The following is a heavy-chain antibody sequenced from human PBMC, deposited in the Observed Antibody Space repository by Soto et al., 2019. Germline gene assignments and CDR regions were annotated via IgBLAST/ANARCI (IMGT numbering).Heavy chain of an antibody. D-gene: IGHD2-21*01. CDR2: IYYSGST. CDR3: ARGGTNCGGCVDV. Sequence: SETLSLTCTVSGGSISSYYWSWIRQPPGKGLEWIGYIYYSGSTNYNPSLKSRVTISVDTSKNQFSLKLSSVTAADTAVYYCARGGTNCGGCVDVWGQGTTVTVSS. V-gene: IGHV4-59*01. CDR1: GGSISSYY. J-gene: IGHJ6*02.